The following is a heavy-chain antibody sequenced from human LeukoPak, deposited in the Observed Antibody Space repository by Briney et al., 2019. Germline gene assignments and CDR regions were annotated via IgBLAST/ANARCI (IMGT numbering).Heavy chain of an antibody. J-gene: IGHJ6*02. CDR2: IVSSSSTI. Sequence: PGGTLRLPCSASGFTFSSNTMNWVRQAPGKGLEWLSYIVSSSSTIYYADSVKGRFTISRDNAKNSLYLQMNSLRAEDTAVYYCARDRNYGLDVWGQGTTVTVSS. CDR1: GFTFSSNT. V-gene: IGHV3-48*04. CDR3: ARDRNYGLDV.